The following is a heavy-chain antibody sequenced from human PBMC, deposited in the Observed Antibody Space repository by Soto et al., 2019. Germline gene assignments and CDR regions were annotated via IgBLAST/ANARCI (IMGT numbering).Heavy chain of an antibody. J-gene: IGHJ6*02. CDR3: AIESSIPGARPYGMDA. CDR2: INAYNGNT. V-gene: IGHV1-18*04. Sequence: ASVKVSCKHCGYSFTSYGVNRVRQAPGQGLEWMGGINAYNGNTNYAQKLHGRVTMTTDTSTSTAYLDLTSLRSDYTAVCYCAIESSIPGARPYGMDAWGQGTMVTVSS. D-gene: IGHD1-20*01. CDR1: GYSFTSYG.